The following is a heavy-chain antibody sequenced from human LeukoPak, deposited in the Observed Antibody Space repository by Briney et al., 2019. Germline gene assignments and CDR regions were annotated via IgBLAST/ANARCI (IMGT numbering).Heavy chain of an antibody. D-gene: IGHD3-16*01. V-gene: IGHV4-38-2*01. Sequence: SETLSLTCAASGYSISSGYYWGWIRQSPGKGLEWIGTIYHSGSTYYNPSLKSRLTISVDASKNQFSLKLSSVTAADTAVYYCARVTVGDYDYVWGSYDGGYFFDYWGQGTLVTVSS. CDR1: GYSISSGYY. CDR3: ARVTVGDYDYVWGSYDGGYFFDY. CDR2: IYHSGST. J-gene: IGHJ4*02.